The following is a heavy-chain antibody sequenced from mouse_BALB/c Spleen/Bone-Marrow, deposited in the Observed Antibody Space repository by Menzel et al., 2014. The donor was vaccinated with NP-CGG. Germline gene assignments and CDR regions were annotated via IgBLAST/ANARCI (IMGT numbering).Heavy chain of an antibody. V-gene: IGHV1S56*01. CDR2: IYPGDGST. J-gene: IGHJ2*01. Sequence: VKLQESGPELVKPGASVKMSCKASGYTFTSYYIHWVKQRPGQGLEWIGWIYPGDGSTKYNEKFKGKTTLTADKSSSTAYMLLSGLTSEDSAIYFCARGELPYYFDYWGQGTTLTVSS. CDR3: ARGELPYYFDY. CDR1: GYTFTSYY.